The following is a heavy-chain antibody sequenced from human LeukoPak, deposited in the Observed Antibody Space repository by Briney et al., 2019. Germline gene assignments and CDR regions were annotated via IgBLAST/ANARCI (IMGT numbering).Heavy chain of an antibody. D-gene: IGHD3-10*01. CDR2: ISGSSSYI. CDR1: GFTFSRYS. Sequence: GGSLRLSCAASGFTFSRYSMNWVRQAPGKGLEWVSSISGSSSYIYYADSVKGRFTISRDNSKNTLYLQMNSLRAEDTAVYYCLYGSGSYPHVFDIWGQGTMVSVSS. J-gene: IGHJ3*02. CDR3: LYGSGSYPHVFDI. V-gene: IGHV3-21*04.